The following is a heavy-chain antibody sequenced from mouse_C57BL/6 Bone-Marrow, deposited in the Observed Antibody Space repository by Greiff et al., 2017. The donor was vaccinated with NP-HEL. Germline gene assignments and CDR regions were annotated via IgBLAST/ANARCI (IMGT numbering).Heavy chain of an antibody. Sequence: QVQLQQPGAELVKPGASVKLSCKASGYTFTSYWMQWVKQRPGQGLEWIGEIDPSDSYTNYNQKFKGKATLTVDTSSRTASMQLSSLTSEYSAVYYCARDGSSGPAWFAYWGQGTLVTVSA. D-gene: IGHD3-2*02. CDR2: IDPSDSYT. CDR1: GYTFTSYW. V-gene: IGHV1-50*01. J-gene: IGHJ3*01. CDR3: ARDGSSGPAWFAY.